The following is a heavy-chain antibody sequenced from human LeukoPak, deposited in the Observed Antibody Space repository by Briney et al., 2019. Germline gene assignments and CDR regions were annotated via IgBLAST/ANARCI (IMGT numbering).Heavy chain of an antibody. Sequence: GGSLRLSCAASGFTFSSYAMSWVRQAPGKGLEWVSAISGSGGNTYYADSVKGRFTISRDNSKNTLYLQMNSLRAEDTAVYYCASPYGGNSVSDRAFDIWGQGTMVTVSS. V-gene: IGHV3-23*01. CDR2: ISGSGGNT. D-gene: IGHD4-23*01. J-gene: IGHJ3*02. CDR3: ASPYGGNSVSDRAFDI. CDR1: GFTFSSYA.